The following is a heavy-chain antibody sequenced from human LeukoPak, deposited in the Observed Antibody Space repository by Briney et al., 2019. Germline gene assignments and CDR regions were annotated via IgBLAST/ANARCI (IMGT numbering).Heavy chain of an antibody. J-gene: IGHJ6*02. CDR1: GFTVSSNY. V-gene: IGHV3-15*01. CDR2: IKSKTDGGTT. CDR3: TTRVGYSYGRNYYYYGMDV. D-gene: IGHD5-18*01. Sequence: GGSLRLSCAASGFTVSSNYMSWVRQAPGKGLEWVGRIKSKTDGGTTDYAAPVKGRFTISRDDSKNTLYLQMNSLKTEDTAVYYCTTRVGYSYGRNYYYYGMDVWGQGTTVTVSS.